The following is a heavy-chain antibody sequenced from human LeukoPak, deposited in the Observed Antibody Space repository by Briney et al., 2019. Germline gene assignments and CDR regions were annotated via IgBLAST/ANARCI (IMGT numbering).Heavy chain of an antibody. J-gene: IGHJ4*02. CDR1: GGSFSGYY. CDR2: INHSGST. CDR3: ARSRLRSMIY. V-gene: IGHV4-34*01. D-gene: IGHD3-16*01. Sequence: KPSETLSLTCAVYGGSFSGYYWSWIRQPPGKGLEWIGEINHSGSTNYNPSLKSRVTISVDTSKNQFSLKLSSVTAADTAVYYCARSRLRSMIYWGQGTLVTVSS.